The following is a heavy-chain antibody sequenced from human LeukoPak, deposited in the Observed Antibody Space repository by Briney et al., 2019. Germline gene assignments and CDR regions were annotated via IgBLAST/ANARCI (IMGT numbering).Heavy chain of an antibody. Sequence: GGSLRLSCAASGFTFSSYGMHWVRQAPGKGLEWVAFIRYDGSNKYYADSVKGRFTISRDNSKNTLYLQMNSLRSEDTAVYYCATVRVLRYFDWLSITNWFDPWGQGTLVTVSS. V-gene: IGHV3-30*02. D-gene: IGHD3-9*01. CDR3: ATVRVLRYFDWLSITNWFDP. CDR2: IRYDGSNK. CDR1: GFTFSSYG. J-gene: IGHJ5*02.